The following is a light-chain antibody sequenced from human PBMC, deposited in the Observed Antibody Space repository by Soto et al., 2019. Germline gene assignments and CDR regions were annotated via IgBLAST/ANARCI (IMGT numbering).Light chain of an antibody. CDR1: SSDVGGYDS. J-gene: IGLJ1*01. Sequence: QSVLTQPPSAAGPPGQSVTISCSGTSSDVGGYDSVSWYQHHPGKVPKLIIFDVDKWPSGVPDRFSGFKSGNTASLTVSGLRAEDEADYYCSSYAGSNTVVFGTGTKVIVL. CDR3: SSYAGSNTVV. CDR2: DVD. V-gene: IGLV2-8*01.